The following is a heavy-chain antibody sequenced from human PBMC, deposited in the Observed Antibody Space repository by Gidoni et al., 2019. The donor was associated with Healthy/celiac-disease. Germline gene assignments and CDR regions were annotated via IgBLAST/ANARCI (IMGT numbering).Heavy chain of an antibody. D-gene: IGHD3-10*01. CDR1: GFPYDDYA. J-gene: IGHJ4*02. CDR2: SSWNSGSI. V-gene: IGHV3-9*01. Sequence: EVQLVESGGGMVQPGRSLRLSCAASGFPYDDYAMHWVRQAAGKGLEWVSGSSWNSGSIGYADSVKSRFTISRDNAKNSLYLQMNSLRAEDTALYYCAKDAHYYGSGSIHYFDYWGQGTLVTVSS. CDR3: AKDAHYYGSGSIHYFDY.